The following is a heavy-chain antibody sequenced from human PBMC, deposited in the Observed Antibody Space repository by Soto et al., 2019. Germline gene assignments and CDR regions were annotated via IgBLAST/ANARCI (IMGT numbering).Heavy chain of an antibody. Sequence: PGESLKISCKGFGYSFTSYWIGWVRQMPGKGLEWMGIIYPGDSDTRYSPSFQGQVTISADKSISTAYLQWSSLKASDTAMYYCARFLGYCSGGSCYENYYYYGMDVWGQGTTVTVSS. D-gene: IGHD2-15*01. CDR3: ARFLGYCSGGSCYENYYYYGMDV. CDR1: GYSFTSYW. CDR2: IYPGDSDT. J-gene: IGHJ6*02. V-gene: IGHV5-51*01.